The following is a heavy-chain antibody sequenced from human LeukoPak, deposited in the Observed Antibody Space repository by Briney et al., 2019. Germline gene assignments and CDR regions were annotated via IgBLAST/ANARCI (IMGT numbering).Heavy chain of an antibody. D-gene: IGHD4-17*01. CDR3: ARDGYGDYSFDY. Sequence: GGSLRLSCAASGFTFSSYSMNWVRQAPGKGLEWVPSISSSYIYYADSVKGRFTISRDNAKNSLYLQMSSLRAEDTAVYYCARDGYGDYSFDYWGQGTLVTVSS. V-gene: IGHV3-21*01. CDR2: ISSSYI. J-gene: IGHJ4*02. CDR1: GFTFSSYS.